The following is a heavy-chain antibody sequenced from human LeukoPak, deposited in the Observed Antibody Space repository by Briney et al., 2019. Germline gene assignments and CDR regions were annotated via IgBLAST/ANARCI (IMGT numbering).Heavy chain of an antibody. V-gene: IGHV3-30*04. Sequence: RSLRLSCAASGFTFSSYAMHWVRQAPGKGLEWVALISYDGSNKYFADSVKGRFTISRDNSKNTLYLQMNSLRAEDAAFYYCARHDFWSGFKGGDYWGQGTLVTVSS. J-gene: IGHJ4*02. CDR3: ARHDFWSGFKGGDY. CDR2: ISYDGSNK. CDR1: GFTFSSYA. D-gene: IGHD3-3*01.